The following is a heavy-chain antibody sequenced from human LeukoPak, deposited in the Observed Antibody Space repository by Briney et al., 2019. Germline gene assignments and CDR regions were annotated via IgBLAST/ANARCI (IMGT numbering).Heavy chain of an antibody. D-gene: IGHD6-19*01. V-gene: IGHV3-11*01. Sequence: GGSLRLSCAASGFIFSDYYMSWIRQAPGKGLEWVSYISTSGSTIYYADSVRGRFTISRDNAKNSLSLQMNSLYCARDMVSEAGTRWGDYWGQGILVTVSS. CDR3: GTRWGDY. CDR2: ISTSGSTI. CDR1: GFIFSDYY. J-gene: IGHJ4*02.